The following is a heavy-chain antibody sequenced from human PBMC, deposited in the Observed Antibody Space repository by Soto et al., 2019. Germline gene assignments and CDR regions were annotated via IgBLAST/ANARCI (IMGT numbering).Heavy chain of an antibody. D-gene: IGHD6-19*01. Sequence: QVQLQQWGAGLLKPSETLSLTRAVYGGSFSGYYWSWIRQPPGKGLEWIGEINHSGSTNYNPSLKGRVTVSVDTSKNQFSLKLSSVVSADTAVYYCAREAYSSGGWNGDDYWGQGTLVTVSS. CDR2: INHSGST. V-gene: IGHV4-34*01. J-gene: IGHJ4*02. CDR3: AREAYSSGGWNGDDY. CDR1: GGSFSGYY.